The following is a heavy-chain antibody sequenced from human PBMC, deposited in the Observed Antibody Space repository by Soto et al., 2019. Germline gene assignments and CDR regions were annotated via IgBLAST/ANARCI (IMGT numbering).Heavy chain of an antibody. J-gene: IGHJ4*02. CDR3: VRQDGYNYGHIEH. D-gene: IGHD5-18*01. V-gene: IGHV4-39*01. CDR1: GGSISRIGYY. Sequence: TSETLSLTCTVSGGSISRIGYYWGWVRQPPGKGLEWIGSIYYNGVAHYSPSLETRLTISVDTSKNHFSLKLNSVTAADAAIYYCVRQDGYNYGHIEHWGQGNVVTVSS. CDR2: IYYNGVA.